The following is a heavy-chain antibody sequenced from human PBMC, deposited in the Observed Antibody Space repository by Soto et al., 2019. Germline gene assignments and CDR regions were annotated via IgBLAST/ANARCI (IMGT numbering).Heavy chain of an antibody. Sequence: ASETLSLTCTVSDGSISSYYWSWIRQSPGKGLEWIGYIYYSGSTNYNPSFKSRVTISLDTSKNQFSLKVSSVTASDTAVYYCARAPTYYYGNSAYPDVFDYWGQGTLVTVSS. CDR1: DGSISSYY. CDR3: ARAPTYYYGNSAYPDVFDY. J-gene: IGHJ4*02. CDR2: IYYSGST. D-gene: IGHD3-22*01. V-gene: IGHV4-59*01.